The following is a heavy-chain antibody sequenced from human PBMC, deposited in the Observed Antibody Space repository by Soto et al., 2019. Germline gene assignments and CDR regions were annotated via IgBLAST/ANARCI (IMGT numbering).Heavy chain of an antibody. CDR1: GYTFTNHG. V-gene: IGHV1-18*04. CDR2: VSGYNGKT. CDR3: ARDLYPLAYYFDY. J-gene: IGHJ4*02. D-gene: IGHD2-8*01. Sequence: QVQLVQSGPEVKKSGASVKVSCKASGYTFTNHGISWVRQAPGHGLEWMGWVSGYNGKTEYAQELQGRVTMTTETSTSTAYMELRSLRSDDTAVYYCARDLYPLAYYFDYWGQGTLVTVSS.